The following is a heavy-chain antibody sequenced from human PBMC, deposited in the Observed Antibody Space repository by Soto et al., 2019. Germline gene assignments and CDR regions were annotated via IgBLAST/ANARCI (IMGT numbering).Heavy chain of an antibody. CDR1: GASISSGGHY. CDR2: IYYSGST. Sequence: QVQLQESGPGLVKPSQTLSLTCTVSGASISSGGHYWSWIRQHPGKGLEWIGYIYYSGSTYYNPSLNSRVIISVDTSKNQFSLKLNSVTAADTAMYYCAREIVVSARWFDPWGQGTLVTVSS. V-gene: IGHV4-31*03. D-gene: IGHD3-22*01. CDR3: AREIVVSARWFDP. J-gene: IGHJ5*02.